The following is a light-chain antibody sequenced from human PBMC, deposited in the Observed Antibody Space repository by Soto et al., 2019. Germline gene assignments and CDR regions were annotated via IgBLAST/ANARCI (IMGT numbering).Light chain of an antibody. Sequence: EIILSQSPDTLSLSPGERATLSCRASQTVSSNYLAWCQQRPGQDPRLLIYGASTRAAGIPDRFSGSGSGTDFNLTITRLEPEDSAVYFCQQYTGPTTTFGQGTRLEIK. CDR1: QTVSSNY. CDR2: GAS. J-gene: IGKJ5*01. V-gene: IGKV3-20*01. CDR3: QQYTGPTTT.